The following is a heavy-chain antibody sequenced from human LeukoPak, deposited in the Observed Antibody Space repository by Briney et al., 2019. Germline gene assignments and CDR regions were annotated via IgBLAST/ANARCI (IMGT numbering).Heavy chain of an antibody. CDR2: IYNSGST. CDR1: GGSISSGSFF. Sequence: SETLSLTCTVSGGSISSGSFFWSCIRQPAGKGLEWIGRIYNSGSTNYNPSLKSRVTISVDTSKNQFSLKLSSVTAADTAVYYCASESMVTRFDSWGQGTLVTVSS. J-gene: IGHJ4*02. V-gene: IGHV4-61*02. CDR3: ASESMVTRFDS. D-gene: IGHD4/OR15-4a*01.